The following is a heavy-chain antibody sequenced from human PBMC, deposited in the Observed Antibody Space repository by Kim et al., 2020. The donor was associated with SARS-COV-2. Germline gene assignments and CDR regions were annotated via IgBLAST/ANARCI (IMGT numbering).Heavy chain of an antibody. D-gene: IGHD3-10*01. V-gene: IGHV3-30*01. J-gene: IGHJ3*02. Sequence: KYYAESVKGRFTISRDNSKNTLYLQMNSLRAEDTAVYYCARNSGSNAFDIWGQGTMVTVSS. CDR2: K. CDR3: ARNSGSNAFDI.